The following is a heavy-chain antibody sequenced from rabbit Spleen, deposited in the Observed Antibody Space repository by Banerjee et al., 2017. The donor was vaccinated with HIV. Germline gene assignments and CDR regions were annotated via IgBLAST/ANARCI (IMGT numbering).Heavy chain of an antibody. Sequence: QSLEESGGGLVKPGGTLTLTCKASGFSLFSYWICWVRQAPGKGPEWIGCIHTTISNSYYTSWAKGRFTISKTSSTTVTLQMTSLTVADTTTYFCARGIDWAGYAGFGYVSIYYFNLWGQGTLVTVS. CDR1: GFSLFSYW. V-gene: IGHV1S40*01. J-gene: IGHJ4*01. CDR3: ARGIDWAGYAGFGYVSIYYFNL. D-gene: IGHD4-2*01. CDR2: IHTTISNS.